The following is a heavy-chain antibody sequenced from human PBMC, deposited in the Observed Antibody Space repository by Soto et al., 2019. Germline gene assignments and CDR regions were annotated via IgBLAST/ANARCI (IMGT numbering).Heavy chain of an antibody. Sequence: QVQLVQSGAEVKKPGSSVKVSCKASGGTFSSYSINWVRQAPGQGLEWMGAIIPIFGTANYAQKFQGRVTITAAESTSTAYMELSSLRSEDTAVYYCARDGGRHSGGIDYWGQGTLVTVSS. CDR3: ARDGGRHSGGIDY. V-gene: IGHV1-69*01. D-gene: IGHD1-26*01. J-gene: IGHJ4*02. CDR2: IIPIFGTA. CDR1: GGTFSSYS.